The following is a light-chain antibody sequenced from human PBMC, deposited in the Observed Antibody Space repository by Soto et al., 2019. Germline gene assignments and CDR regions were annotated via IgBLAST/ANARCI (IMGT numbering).Light chain of an antibody. Sequence: EIVLTQSPATLSLSPGERATLSCRASQRVGNYLAWYQQKPGQAPRLLIYDASSRAIGIPARFSGSGSRTDFTLTINSLEPDDSAVYYCQQRSNWPPGFTFGQGTKLEIK. CDR1: QRVGNY. CDR3: QQRSNWPPGFT. V-gene: IGKV3-11*01. CDR2: DAS. J-gene: IGKJ2*01.